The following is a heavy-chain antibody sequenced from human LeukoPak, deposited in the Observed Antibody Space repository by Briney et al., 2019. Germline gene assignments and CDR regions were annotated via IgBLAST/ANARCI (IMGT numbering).Heavy chain of an antibody. CDR2: INWNGGST. V-gene: IGHV3-20*04. J-gene: IGHJ4*02. Sequence: GGSLRLSCAVSGFTFDDYGMTWVRQTPGKGLEWVSTINWNGGSTACADSVKGRFTISRDNAKNSLYLQMNSLRAEDAAVYYCAKEDCSGGRCYSLHYWGQGTLVTVSS. D-gene: IGHD2-15*01. CDR1: GFTFDDYG. CDR3: AKEDCSGGRCYSLHY.